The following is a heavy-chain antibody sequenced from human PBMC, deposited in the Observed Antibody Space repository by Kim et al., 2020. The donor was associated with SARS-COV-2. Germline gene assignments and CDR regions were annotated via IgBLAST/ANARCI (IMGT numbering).Heavy chain of an antibody. Sequence: APVTGRFTISREDSKNTRYLQMNSLKTEDTAVYYCTTDPIWFGELFHFDYWGQGTLVTVSS. J-gene: IGHJ4*02. CDR3: TTDPIWFGELFHFDY. D-gene: IGHD3-10*01. V-gene: IGHV3-15*01.